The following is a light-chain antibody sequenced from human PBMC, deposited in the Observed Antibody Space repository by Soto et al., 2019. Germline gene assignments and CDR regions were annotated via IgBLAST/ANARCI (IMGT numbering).Light chain of an antibody. CDR1: SGHNTYA. J-gene: IGLJ2*01. V-gene: IGLV4-69*02. CDR2: LNSDGSH. CDR3: QTWGSGIQV. Sequence: QSVLTQSPSASASVGASVKLTCTLSSGHNTYAIAWHQQQPQKGPRYLMKLNSDGSHSKGDGIPDRFSGSSSGAERYLTISSLQSEDEADYYCQTWGSGIQVFGGGTQLTVL.